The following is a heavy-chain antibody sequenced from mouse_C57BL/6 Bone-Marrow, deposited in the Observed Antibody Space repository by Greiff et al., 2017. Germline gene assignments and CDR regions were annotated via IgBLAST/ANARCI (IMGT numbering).Heavy chain of an antibody. D-gene: IGHD1-1*01. CDR1: GYTFTSYW. V-gene: IGHV1-52*01. Sequence: QVQLQQPGAELVRPGSSVKLSCKASGYTFTSYWMHWVKQRPIQGLEWIGNIDPSDSETHYNQKFKDKATLTVDKSSSTAYMQLSSLTSEDSAVYYCASSATTVVARDWYFDVWGTGTTVTVSS. CDR3: ASSATTVVARDWYFDV. CDR2: IDPSDSET. J-gene: IGHJ1*03.